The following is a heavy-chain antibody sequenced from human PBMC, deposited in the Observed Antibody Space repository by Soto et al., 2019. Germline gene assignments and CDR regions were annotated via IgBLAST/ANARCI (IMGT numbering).Heavy chain of an antibody. Sequence: GGSMRLSCAASAFTFSSYGMHWVRQAPGKGLEWVAVISYDGSDKYYADSVKGRFTISRDNAKNSLYLQMNSLRAEDTAVYYCARDNYGSGSYYHDYWGQGTLVTVPQ. J-gene: IGHJ4*02. CDR1: AFTFSSYG. CDR2: ISYDGSDK. D-gene: IGHD3-10*01. CDR3: ARDNYGSGSYYHDY. V-gene: IGHV3-30*03.